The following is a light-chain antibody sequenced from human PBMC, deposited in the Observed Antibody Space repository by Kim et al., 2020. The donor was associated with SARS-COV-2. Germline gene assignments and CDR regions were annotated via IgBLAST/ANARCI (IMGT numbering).Light chain of an antibody. J-gene: IGLJ1*01. Sequence: QSLPISCTGTRLDVRRSHLVSWYQQHPGHAPNLIIFEGSQRPSGVSNRFSGSKSGNTASLTISGLQAEDEADYYCCSYAGSSTYVFGTGTKVTVL. CDR2: EGS. V-gene: IGLV2-23*01. CDR1: RLDVRRSHL. CDR3: CSYAGSSTYV.